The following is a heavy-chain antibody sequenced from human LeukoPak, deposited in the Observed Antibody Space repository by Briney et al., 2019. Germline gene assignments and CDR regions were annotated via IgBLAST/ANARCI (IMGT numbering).Heavy chain of an antibody. Sequence: ASVKVSCKASGYTFTGYYMHWVRQAPGQGLEWMGWINPNSGGTNYAQKFQGWVTMTRDTSISTAYVELSRLRSDDTAVYYCALQYYYDSSGSYYFDYWGQGTLVTVSS. CDR1: GYTFTGYY. CDR2: INPNSGGT. V-gene: IGHV1-2*04. CDR3: ALQYYYDSSGSYYFDY. J-gene: IGHJ4*02. D-gene: IGHD3-22*01.